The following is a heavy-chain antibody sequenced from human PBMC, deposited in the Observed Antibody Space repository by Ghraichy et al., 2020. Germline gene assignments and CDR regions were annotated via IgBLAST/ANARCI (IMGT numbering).Heavy chain of an antibody. D-gene: IGHD4-23*01. Sequence: SVKVSCKASGGTFSSYAISWVRQAPGQGLEWMGGIIPIFGTANYAQKFQGRVTITADESTSTAYMELSSLRSEDTAVYYCAGDGRLTTVVMNGYYGMDVWGQGTTVTVSS. CDR2: IIPIFGTA. CDR1: GGTFSSYA. CDR3: AGDGRLTTVVMNGYYGMDV. J-gene: IGHJ6*02. V-gene: IGHV1-69*13.